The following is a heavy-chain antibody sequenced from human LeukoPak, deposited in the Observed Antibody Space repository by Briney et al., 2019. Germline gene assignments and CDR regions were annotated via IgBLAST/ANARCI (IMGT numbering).Heavy chain of an antibody. Sequence: GGSLRLSCAASGITFSSYAMSWVRQAPGKGLEWVSGISGSGGRTYYADSVKGRFTISRDNPKNRMYLQMNSLRAEDTAVYHCAKGGFGFGELKFDYWGQGTLVTVSS. J-gene: IGHJ4*02. CDR2: ISGSGGRT. CDR3: AKGGFGFGELKFDY. D-gene: IGHD3-10*01. V-gene: IGHV3-23*01. CDR1: GITFSSYA.